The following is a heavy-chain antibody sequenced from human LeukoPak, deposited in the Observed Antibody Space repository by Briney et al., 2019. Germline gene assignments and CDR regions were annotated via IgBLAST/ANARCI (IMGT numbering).Heavy chain of an antibody. D-gene: IGHD2-8*01. V-gene: IGHV3-23*01. J-gene: IGHJ4*02. CDR2: ISGSGGST. Sequence: GGSLRLSCAAPGLTFSSYAMSWVRQAPGKGLEWVSAISGSGGSTYYADSVKGRFTISRDNSKNTLYLQMNSLRAEDTAVYYCAKDTMLMGVIDYWGQGTLVTVSS. CDR1: GLTFSSYA. CDR3: AKDTMLMGVIDY.